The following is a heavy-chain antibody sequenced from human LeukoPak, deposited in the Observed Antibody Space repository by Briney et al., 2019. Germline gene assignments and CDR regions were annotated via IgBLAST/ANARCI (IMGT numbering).Heavy chain of an antibody. CDR3: ARALLAVTTFSGAFDI. D-gene: IGHD4-17*01. CDR2: IIPIFGTA. J-gene: IGHJ3*02. CDR1: GGTFSSYA. Sequence: SVKVSCKASGGTFSSYAISWLRQAPGQRLEWMGRIIPIFGTANYAQKFQGRVTITTDESTSTAYMELSSLRSEDAAVYYCARALLAVTTFSGAFDIWGQGTTVTVSS. V-gene: IGHV1-69*05.